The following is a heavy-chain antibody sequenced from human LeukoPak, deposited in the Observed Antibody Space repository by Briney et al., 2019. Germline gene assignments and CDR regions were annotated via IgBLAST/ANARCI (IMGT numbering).Heavy chain of an antibody. CDR2: FTSSGNT. CDR1: GFTFSNYA. Sequence: GGSQTLSCTGSGFTFSNYAVAWVRQAPGEGLEWVSSFTSSGNTYYADSVKGRFTVSRDNSKRTLYMQMTSLRAEDTAVYYCEKGDYGDCYWGQGTLLTVSS. J-gene: IGHJ4*02. V-gene: IGHV3-23*01. D-gene: IGHD4-17*01. CDR3: EKGDYGDCY.